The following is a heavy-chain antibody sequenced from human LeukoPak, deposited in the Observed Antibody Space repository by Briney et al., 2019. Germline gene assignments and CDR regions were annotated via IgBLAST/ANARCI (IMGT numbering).Heavy chain of an antibody. CDR3: ARGDCSGGSCSSMDV. Sequence: GGSLRLSCAASGFTFSTYDMHWVRQATGKGLEWVSGINPAGDTYYPGSVKGRSTISREDAKNSFYLQMNSLRVGDTAVYYCARGDCSGGSCSSMDVWGQGTTVTVSS. CDR2: INPAGDT. V-gene: IGHV3-13*04. D-gene: IGHD2-15*01. CDR1: GFTFSTYD. J-gene: IGHJ6*02.